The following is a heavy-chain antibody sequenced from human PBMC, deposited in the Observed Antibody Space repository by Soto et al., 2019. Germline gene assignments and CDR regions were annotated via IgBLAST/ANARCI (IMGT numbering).Heavy chain of an antibody. J-gene: IGHJ6*02. V-gene: IGHV6-1*01. Sequence: PSQTLSLTSAISGDSVSSNSAAWNWIRQSPSRGLEWLGRTYYRSKWYNDYAVSVKSRITINPDTSKNQFSLQLNSVTPEDTAVYYCARDPNFHDYGDYGPGRSYGMDVWGQGTTVTVSS. D-gene: IGHD4-17*01. CDR2: TYYRSKWYN. CDR3: ARDPNFHDYGDYGPGRSYGMDV. CDR1: GDSVSSNSAA.